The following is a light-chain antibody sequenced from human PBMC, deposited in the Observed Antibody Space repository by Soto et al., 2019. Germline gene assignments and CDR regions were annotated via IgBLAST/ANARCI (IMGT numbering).Light chain of an antibody. V-gene: IGLV2-23*01. CDR1: NSDLGSYNL. Sequence: QSALTQPASVSASPGQSLTISCTGTNSDLGSYNLVSWFQQHPGKVPKVTIYEGTKRPSGVSDRFSGSKSDNTASLIISGLQAEDEDDYCCCSYAGDSMFVFGTGPKVTVL. CDR2: EGT. CDR3: CSYAGDSMFV. J-gene: IGLJ1*01.